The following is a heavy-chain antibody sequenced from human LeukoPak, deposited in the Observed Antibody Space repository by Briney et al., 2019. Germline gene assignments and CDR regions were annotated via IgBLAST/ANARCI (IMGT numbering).Heavy chain of an antibody. Sequence: PSETLSLTCTVSGGPISSYYWSWIRQPAGKGLEWIGRIYTSGSTNYNPSLKSRVTISVDTSKNQFSLKLSSVTAADTAVYYCASGRGFVILTGYHTQQFDYWGQGTLVTVSS. CDR1: GGPISSYY. J-gene: IGHJ4*02. CDR2: IYTSGST. CDR3: ASGRGFVILTGYHTQQFDY. V-gene: IGHV4-4*07. D-gene: IGHD3-9*01.